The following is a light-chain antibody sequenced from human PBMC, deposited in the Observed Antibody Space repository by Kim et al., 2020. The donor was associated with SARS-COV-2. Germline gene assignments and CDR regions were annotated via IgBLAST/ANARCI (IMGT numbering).Light chain of an antibody. CDR1: QYISNF. CDR2: AAS. Sequence: DIQMTHSPSSLSASVGDRVTITCRASQYISNFLNWYQQKPGKVPKLLIFAASTLQSGVPSRFSGSGSGTDFTLTISSLLPEDFATYYCQQSYSDVTFGGGTKVDIK. V-gene: IGKV1-39*01. J-gene: IGKJ4*01. CDR3: QQSYSDVT.